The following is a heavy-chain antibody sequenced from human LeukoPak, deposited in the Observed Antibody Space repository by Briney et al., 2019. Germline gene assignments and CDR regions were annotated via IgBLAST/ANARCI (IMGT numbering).Heavy chain of an antibody. V-gene: IGHV1-2*02. CDR1: GYTFTGYY. D-gene: IGHD2-2*01. Sequence: ASVKVSCKASGYTFTGYYMHWVRQAPGQGLEWMGWINPNSGGTNYAQKFQGRVTMTRDTSISTAYMELSSLRSEDTAVYYCARDGVVVVPAARGPNWFDPWGQGTLVTVSS. J-gene: IGHJ5*02. CDR3: ARDGVVVVPAARGPNWFDP. CDR2: INPNSGGT.